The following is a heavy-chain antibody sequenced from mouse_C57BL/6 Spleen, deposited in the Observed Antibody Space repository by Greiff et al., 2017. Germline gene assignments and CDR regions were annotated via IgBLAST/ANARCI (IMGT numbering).Heavy chain of an antibody. V-gene: IGHV3-6*01. CDR2: ISYDGSN. Sequence: DVKLVESGPGLVKPSQSLSLTCSVTGYSITSGYYWNWIRQFPGNKLEWMGYISYDGSNNYNPSLKNRISITRDTSKNQFFLKLNSVTTEDTATYYCARDGGLYYGNYGYFDVWGTGTTVTVSS. D-gene: IGHD2-1*01. CDR1: GYSITSGYY. CDR3: ARDGGLYYGNYGYFDV. J-gene: IGHJ1*03.